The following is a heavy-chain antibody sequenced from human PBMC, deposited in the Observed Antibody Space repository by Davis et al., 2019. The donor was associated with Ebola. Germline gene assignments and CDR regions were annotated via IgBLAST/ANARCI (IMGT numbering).Heavy chain of an antibody. Sequence: SVKVSCKASGGTFSNCAISWVRQAPGQGLEWMGGIIPVFGRAIYAQKFQGRVTITADESTSTAYMELRTLTSNDTAVYYCARSPQWLIRGYFDSWGQGTLVSVSS. D-gene: IGHD6-19*01. V-gene: IGHV1-69*13. CDR1: GGTFSNCA. J-gene: IGHJ4*02. CDR3: ARSPQWLIRGYFDS. CDR2: IIPVFGRA.